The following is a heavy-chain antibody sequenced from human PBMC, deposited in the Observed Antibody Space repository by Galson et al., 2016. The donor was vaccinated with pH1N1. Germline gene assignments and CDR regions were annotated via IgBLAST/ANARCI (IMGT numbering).Heavy chain of an antibody. V-gene: IGHV3-23*01. CDR1: GFTFSRYA. Sequence: SLRLSCAASGFTFSRYAMGWVRQAPGKGLEWVSAISGRGESTYYSDSVKGHLTISRDNSKNTLYLQMNSLRTEDTAVYYCAKDLSSDYGDYGLDYWGQGTLVTVSS. CDR3: AKDLSSDYGDYGLDY. CDR2: ISGRGEST. J-gene: IGHJ4*02. D-gene: IGHD4-17*01.